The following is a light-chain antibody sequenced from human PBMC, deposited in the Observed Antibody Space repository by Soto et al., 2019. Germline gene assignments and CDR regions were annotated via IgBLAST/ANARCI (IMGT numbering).Light chain of an antibody. CDR1: HYFNTR. CDR3: HQRQSWPRT. Sequence: DIGLTQSPASLSSFPGDRGTLXCRASHYFNTRLAWSKHKPGKPHRPLISEAALRATGIPARFSASGSGTDFTLTSSDGQHEDFALYYCHQRQSWPRTFGQGTKVDIK. J-gene: IGKJ1*01. V-gene: IGKV3-11*01. CDR2: EAA.